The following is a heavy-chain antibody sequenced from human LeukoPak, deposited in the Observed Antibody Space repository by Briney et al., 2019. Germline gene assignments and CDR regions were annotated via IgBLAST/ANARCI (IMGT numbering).Heavy chain of an antibody. Sequence: PGGSLRLSCAASGFTFSTYSGNWIRQAPGKGLEWVSSISDDSNYIFYADSVKGRFTISRDNAKNSLYLQMNSLRAEDTAVYYCARVPAMAHYWGQGTLVTVSS. CDR3: ARVPAMAHY. D-gene: IGHD5-18*01. CDR1: GFTFSTYS. V-gene: IGHV3-21*01. J-gene: IGHJ4*02. CDR2: ISDDSNYI.